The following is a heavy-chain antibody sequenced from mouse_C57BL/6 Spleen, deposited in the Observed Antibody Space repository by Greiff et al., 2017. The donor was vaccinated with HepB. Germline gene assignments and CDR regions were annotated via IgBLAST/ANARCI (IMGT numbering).Heavy chain of an antibody. D-gene: IGHD2-3*01. CDR1: YTFTDYYM. J-gene: IGHJ2*01. V-gene: IGHV1-83*01. Sequence: VQLQQSGPELVKPGASVKMSCKASGYTFTDYYMHWVKQKPGKGLEWIGEIYPGSGNTYYNEKFKGKATLTADTSSSTAYMQLSSLTSEDSAVYFCARGGYYFFWGQGTTLTVSS. CDR3: RGGYYFF. CDR2: YPGSGNTY.